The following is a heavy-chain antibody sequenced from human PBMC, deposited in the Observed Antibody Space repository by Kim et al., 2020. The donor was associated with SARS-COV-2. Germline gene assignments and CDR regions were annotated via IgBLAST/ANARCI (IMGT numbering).Heavy chain of an antibody. Sequence: GGSLRLSCAASGFTFSAYTMNWVRQTPGKGLEWLSSINDAGSDIYYADSVKGRFTISRDNAKNSLYLQMSSLRAEDTAVYFCARDQTNWKRLDSWGQGTLVTVSS. CDR3: ARDQTNWKRLDS. CDR2: INDAGSDI. CDR1: GFTFSAYT. V-gene: IGHV3-21*01. J-gene: IGHJ5*01. D-gene: IGHD1-1*01.